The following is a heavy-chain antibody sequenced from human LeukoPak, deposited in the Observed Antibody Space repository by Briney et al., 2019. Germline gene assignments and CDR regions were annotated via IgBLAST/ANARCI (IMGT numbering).Heavy chain of an antibody. CDR1: GFTFSSYW. V-gene: IGHV3-74*01. Sequence: GGSLRLSCAASGFTFSSYWMHWVRQAPGKGLVWVSRINTDGSSTNYADSVKGRFSISRDNSKNTLYLQVNGLRTEDTAVYYCAKDRLLNCRGDCYIFDYWGQGTVVTVSS. CDR3: AKDRLLNCRGDCYIFDY. D-gene: IGHD2-21*02. CDR2: INTDGSST. J-gene: IGHJ4*02.